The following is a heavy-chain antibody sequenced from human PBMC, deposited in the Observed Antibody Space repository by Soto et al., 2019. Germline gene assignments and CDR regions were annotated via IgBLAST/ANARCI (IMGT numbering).Heavy chain of an antibody. CDR2: ISYDVSNK. CDR3: AKDGRAWHSSSWYLDH. J-gene: IGHJ4*02. Sequence: QVQLAESGGGVVQPGRSLRLSCAASGFTFSSYGMHWVRQAPGKGLEWVAVISYDVSNKYYADSVKGRFTISRDKSKKPLDLQMNSLRAEDTAVYYCAKDGRAWHSSSWYLDHWGQGNLVTVSS. CDR1: GFTFSSYG. V-gene: IGHV3-30*18. D-gene: IGHD6-13*01.